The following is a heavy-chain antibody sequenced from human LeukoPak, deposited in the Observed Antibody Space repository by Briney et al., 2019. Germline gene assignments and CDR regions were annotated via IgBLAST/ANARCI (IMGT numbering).Heavy chain of an antibody. V-gene: IGHV3-33*08. Sequence: PGGSLRLSCAASGFTFSSYGMHWVRQAPGKGLEWVAVIWYDGTNKYYADSVKGRFTTSRDNSKSTLFLQMNSLRAEDTAVYYCARAAYDSSGYLTLWGQGTLVTVSS. J-gene: IGHJ4*02. CDR1: GFTFSSYG. CDR3: ARAAYDSSGYLTL. D-gene: IGHD3-22*01. CDR2: IWYDGTNK.